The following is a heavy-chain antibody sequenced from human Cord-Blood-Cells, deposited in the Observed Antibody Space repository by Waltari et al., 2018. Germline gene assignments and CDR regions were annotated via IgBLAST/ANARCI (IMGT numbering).Heavy chain of an antibody. J-gene: IGHJ4*02. D-gene: IGHD4-17*01. V-gene: IGHV4-61*01. CDR2: IYYSGST. Sequence: QVQLQESGPGLVKPSETLSLTCTVSGGSVSSGSYYWSWIRQPPGKGLEWIGYIYYSGSTNDNPSLKSRVTISVDTSKNQFSLKLSSVTAADTAVYYCARRDYGDYFDYWGQGTLVTVSS. CDR1: GGSVSSGSYY. CDR3: ARRDYGDYFDY.